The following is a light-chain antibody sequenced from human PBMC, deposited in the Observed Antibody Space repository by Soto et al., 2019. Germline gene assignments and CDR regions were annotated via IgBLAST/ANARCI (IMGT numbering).Light chain of an antibody. Sequence: DIEMTQSPSSLSASLGDRVTITCRASQGISNYLAWYQQKPGKVPKLLIYAASTLQSGVPSRFSGSGSGTDFTLTISSLQPEDVATYYCQKYNSAPSWTFGQGTTVDI. V-gene: IGKV1-27*01. CDR2: AAS. J-gene: IGKJ1*01. CDR3: QKYNSAPSWT. CDR1: QGISNY.